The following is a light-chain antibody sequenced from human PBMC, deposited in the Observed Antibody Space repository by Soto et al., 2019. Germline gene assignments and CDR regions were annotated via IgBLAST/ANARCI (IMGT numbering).Light chain of an antibody. CDR2: DVS. V-gene: IGLV2-14*01. CDR3: SSYTRSSHSRV. Sequence: QAVVTQPASVSGSPGQSITISYTGTSSDVGGYNYVSWYQQHPGKAPKLLISDVSSRPSGVSNRFSGSESGNPGTLTISGPQAEDEADYYCSSYTRSSHSRVFGTGTKVTVL. J-gene: IGLJ1*01. CDR1: SSDVGGYNY.